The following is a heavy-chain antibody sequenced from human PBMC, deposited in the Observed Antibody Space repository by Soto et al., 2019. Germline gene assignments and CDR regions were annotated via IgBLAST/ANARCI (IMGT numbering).Heavy chain of an antibody. CDR2: TYYRSKWKT. CDR1: GDSVSSNSAA. J-gene: IGHJ6*02. D-gene: IGHD6-13*01. V-gene: IGHV6-1*01. CDR3: AKQQQLFDRYYSYYYGMDV. Sequence: PSQTLSLTCAISGDSVSSNSAAWKWVRQSPSRGLEWLGRTYYRSKWKTDYAVSVKGRITINPDTSKNQFSLQLNSVTPEDTAVYYCAKQQQLFDRYYSYYYGMDVWGQGTTVTVSS.